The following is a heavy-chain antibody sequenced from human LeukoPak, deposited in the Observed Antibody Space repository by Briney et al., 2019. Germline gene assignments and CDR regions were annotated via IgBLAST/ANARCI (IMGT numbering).Heavy chain of an antibody. CDR3: ARDGVNWGIDL. J-gene: IGHJ5*02. CDR1: GFTFSSYG. V-gene: IGHV3-30*03. CDR2: ISYDGSNK. Sequence: PGGSLRLSCAASGFTFSSYGMHWVRQAPGKGLEWVAVISYDGSNKYYADSVKGRFTISRDNSKNTVFLQVNSLRADDTAVYYRARDGVNWGIDLWGQGTLVIVSS. D-gene: IGHD7-27*01.